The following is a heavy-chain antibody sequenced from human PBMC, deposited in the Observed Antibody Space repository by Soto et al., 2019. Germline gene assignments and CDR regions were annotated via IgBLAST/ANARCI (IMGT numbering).Heavy chain of an antibody. V-gene: IGHV3-33*01. J-gene: IGHJ3*02. D-gene: IGHD4-17*01. CDR1: GFTFSSYG. CDR2: IWYDGSNK. CDR3: ARSMTTVTPPWAFDI. Sequence: QVQLVESGGGVVQPGRSLRLSCAASGFTFSSYGMHWVRQAPGKGLEWVAVIWYDGSNKYYADSVKGRFTISRDNSKNTLDLQMNSLRAEDTAVYYCARSMTTVTPPWAFDIWGQGTMVTVSS.